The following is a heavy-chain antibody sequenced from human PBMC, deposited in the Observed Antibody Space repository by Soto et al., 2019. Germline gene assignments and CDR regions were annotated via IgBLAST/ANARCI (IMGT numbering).Heavy chain of an antibody. Sequence: QVHLVQSGAEVKKPGSSVKVSCKSSGGSLGTSSITWVRQAPGQGREWMGIFSPIFGTKNNAQKFQGRVAITADESTRTAYMEPSSLRFDDTAVYFFAVSPRAEVGALDYWGQGTLFTVSS. CDR1: GGSLGTSS. CDR3: AVSPRAEVGALDY. J-gene: IGHJ4*02. D-gene: IGHD1-26*01. V-gene: IGHV1-69*18. CDR2: FSPIFGTK.